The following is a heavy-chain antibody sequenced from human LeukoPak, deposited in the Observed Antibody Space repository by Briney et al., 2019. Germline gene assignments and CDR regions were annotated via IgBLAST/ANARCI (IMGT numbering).Heavy chain of an antibody. CDR1: GDSISSTTYY. J-gene: IGHJ3*02. D-gene: IGHD3-22*01. V-gene: IGHV4-39*07. CDR3: ARSYDSSGDDAFDI. CDR2: LSYGASA. Sequence: PSETLSLTCTVSGDSISSTTYYWGWIRQPPGKGLEWIGSLSYGASAYYNPSLKSRVTISVGTSENQVSLQLRSVTAADTAVYYCARSYDSSGDDAFDIWGQGTMVTVSS.